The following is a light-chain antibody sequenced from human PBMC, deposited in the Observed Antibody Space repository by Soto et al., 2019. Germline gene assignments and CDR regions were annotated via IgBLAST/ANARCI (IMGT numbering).Light chain of an antibody. CDR1: SSDVGGYKY. J-gene: IGLJ2*01. Sequence: HSALTQPPSASGSPGQSVTISCTGTSSDVGGYKYVSWYQQDPGKAPKLLIYEVDQRPSGVPDRFSGSKSGNTASLTVSGLQAEDEADYYCSSYVGGNNLIFGGGTKLTVL. CDR2: EVD. CDR3: SSYVGGNNLI. V-gene: IGLV2-8*01.